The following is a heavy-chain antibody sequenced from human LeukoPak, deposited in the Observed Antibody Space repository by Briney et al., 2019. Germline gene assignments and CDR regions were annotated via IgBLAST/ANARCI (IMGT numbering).Heavy chain of an antibody. CDR2: INPNSGGT. D-gene: IGHD1-26*01. CDR1: GYTLTGYY. J-gene: IGHJ4*02. V-gene: IGHV1-2*02. CDR3: AIGVGAITDYFDY. Sequence: GASVKVSCKASGYTLTGYYMHWVRQAPGQGLEWMGWINPNSGGTNYAQKFQGRVTMTRDTSISTAYMELSRLRSDDTAVYYCAIGVGAITDYFDYWGQGTLVTVSS.